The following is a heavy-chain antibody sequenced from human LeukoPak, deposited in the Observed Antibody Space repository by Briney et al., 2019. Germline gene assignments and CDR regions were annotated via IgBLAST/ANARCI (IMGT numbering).Heavy chain of an antibody. V-gene: IGHV3-21*01. J-gene: IGHJ4*02. Sequence: PGGSLRLSCAASGFTFSSYSMNWVRQAPGKGLEWVSSISSSSSYIYYADSVKGRFTISRDNAKNSLYLQMNSQRAEDTAVYYCARGAAVAVLYCYWGQGTLVTVSS. CDR2: ISSSSSYI. CDR3: ARGAAVAVLYCY. CDR1: GFTFSSYS. D-gene: IGHD2-15*01.